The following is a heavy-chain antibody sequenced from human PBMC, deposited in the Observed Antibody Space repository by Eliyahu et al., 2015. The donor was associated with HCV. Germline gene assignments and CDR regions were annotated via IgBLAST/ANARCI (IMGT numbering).Heavy chain of an antibody. Sequence: QVHLQESGPGLVKTSETLFLTCSVSDDSMSRYYWNWIRQPPGRGLEWIGYCHYDGRTKYSPSLKSRVTASLDASKRQISLRLSSVTAADTAMYYCARWSETYNVFELWGQGTMVTVSS. CDR2: CHYDGRT. D-gene: IGHD3-3*01. J-gene: IGHJ3*01. CDR1: DDSMSRYY. V-gene: IGHV4-59*01. CDR3: ARWSETYNVFEL.